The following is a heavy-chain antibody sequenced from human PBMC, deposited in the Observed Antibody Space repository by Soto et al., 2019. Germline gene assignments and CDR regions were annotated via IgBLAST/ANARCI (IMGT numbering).Heavy chain of an antibody. CDR2: VYYSGST. CDR1: GGYVSSSSYY. CDR3: GRLEGLATISYYFDY. V-gene: IGHV4-39*01. J-gene: IGHJ4*02. D-gene: IGHD3-9*01. Sequence: SETLSLTCPVAGGYVSSSSYYWGWVRQPPGKGLEWIGSVYYSGSTYNPSLESRVTISVDKSKNQFSLKLMSLSAADTAVYYCGRLEGLATISYYFDYWGQGALVTVSS.